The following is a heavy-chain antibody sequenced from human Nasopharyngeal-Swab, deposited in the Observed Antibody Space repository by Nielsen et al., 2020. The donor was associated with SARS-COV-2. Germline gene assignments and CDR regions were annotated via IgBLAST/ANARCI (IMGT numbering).Heavy chain of an antibody. CDR3: AKDGSSTSSGIKIDY. D-gene: IGHD2-2*01. Sequence: VRQAPGKGLEWVAVISYDGSNKYYADSVKGRFTISRDNSKNTLYLQMNSLRAEDTAVYYRAKDGSSTSSGIKIDYWGQGTLVTVSS. CDR2: ISYDGSNK. J-gene: IGHJ4*02. V-gene: IGHV3-30*18.